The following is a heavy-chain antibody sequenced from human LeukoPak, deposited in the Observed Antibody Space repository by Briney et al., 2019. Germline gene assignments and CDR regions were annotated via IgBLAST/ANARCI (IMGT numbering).Heavy chain of an antibody. J-gene: IGHJ4*02. Sequence: SETLSLTCAVYGGSFSGYYWSWIRQPSGKGLEWTGEINHSGSTNYNPSLKSRVTISVDTSKNQFSLKLSSVTAADTAVYHCARPRITMIVVVIPHFDYWGQGTLVTVSS. V-gene: IGHV4-34*01. CDR2: INHSGST. CDR3: ARPRITMIVVVIPHFDY. D-gene: IGHD3-22*01. CDR1: GGSFSGYY.